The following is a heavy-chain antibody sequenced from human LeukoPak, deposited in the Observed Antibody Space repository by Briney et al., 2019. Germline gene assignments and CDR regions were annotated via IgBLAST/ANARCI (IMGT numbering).Heavy chain of an antibody. D-gene: IGHD2-15*01. V-gene: IGHV3-66*01. Sequence: GGSLRLSCAASGFTVSSNYMSWVRQAPGKGLEWVSVIYSGGSTYYADSVKGRFTISRDNSKNTLYLQMNSLRAEDTAVYYCARDLYCSGGSCYPFDYWGQGTLVTVPS. CDR2: IYSGGST. CDR1: GFTVSSNY. J-gene: IGHJ4*02. CDR3: ARDLYCSGGSCYPFDY.